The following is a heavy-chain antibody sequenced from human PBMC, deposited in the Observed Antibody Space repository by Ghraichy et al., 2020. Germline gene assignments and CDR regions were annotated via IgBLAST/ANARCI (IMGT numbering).Heavy chain of an antibody. CDR3: ARQAVDHYYYGMDV. D-gene: IGHD2-15*01. CDR2: IYYSGST. J-gene: IGHJ6*02. CDR1: GGSISSSSYY. V-gene: IGHV4-39*01. Sequence: SETLSLTCTVSGGSISSSSYYWGWIRQPPGKGLEWIGSIYYSGSTYYNPSLKSRVTISVDTSKNQFSLKLSSVTAADTAVYYCARQAVDHYYYGMDVWGQGTTVTVSS.